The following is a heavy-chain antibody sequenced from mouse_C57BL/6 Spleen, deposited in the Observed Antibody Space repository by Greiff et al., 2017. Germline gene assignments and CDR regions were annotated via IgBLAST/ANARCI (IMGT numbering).Heavy chain of an antibody. CDR1: GFTFSDYY. V-gene: IGHV5-16*01. D-gene: IGHD2-1*01. CDR3: ARYYGNFYAMDY. J-gene: IGHJ4*01. Sequence: EVKLQESEGGLVQPGSSMKLSCTASGFTFSDYYMAWVRQVPEKGLEWVANINYDGSSTYYLDSLKSRFIISRDNAKNILYLQMSSLKSEDTATYYCARYYGNFYAMDYWGQGTSVTVSS. CDR2: INYDGSST.